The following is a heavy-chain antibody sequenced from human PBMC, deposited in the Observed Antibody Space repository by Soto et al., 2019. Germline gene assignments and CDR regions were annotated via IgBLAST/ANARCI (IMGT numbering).Heavy chain of an antibody. D-gene: IGHD2-15*01. CDR3: AHSLYCSGGSCYSKYWFDP. Sequence: QITLKESGPTLVKPTQTLTLTCTFSGFSLSTSGVGVGWMRQPPGKALEWLAVNHWDDDKRYSPSLKSRLTNTKDTSKNQVVLTMNTMDPEDTAIYSCAHSLYCSGGSCYSKYWFDPWGQGTRVTVSS. CDR2: NHWDDDK. J-gene: IGHJ5*02. V-gene: IGHV2-5*02. CDR1: GFSLSTSGVG.